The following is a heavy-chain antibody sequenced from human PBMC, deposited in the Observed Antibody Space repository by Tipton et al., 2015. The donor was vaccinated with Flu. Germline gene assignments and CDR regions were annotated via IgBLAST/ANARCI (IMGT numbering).Heavy chain of an antibody. J-gene: IGHJ4*02. V-gene: IGHV4-39*07. D-gene: IGHD3-10*01. CDR2: LYYSGGA. CDR3: ARVIRMTMIRGIRDPYYFDF. Sequence: PGLVKPSETLSLTCTVSGGSITTSGYFWSWLRQPPGKGLEWIGSLYYSGGAHHNPSLTSRVAISGDTSNNHFSLKLTNVTAADTAVYFCARVIRMTMIRGIRDPYYFDFWGQGMLVTVSS. CDR1: GGSITTSGYF.